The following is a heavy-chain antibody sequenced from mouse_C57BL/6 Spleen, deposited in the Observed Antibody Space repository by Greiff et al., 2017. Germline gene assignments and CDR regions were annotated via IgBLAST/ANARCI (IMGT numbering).Heavy chain of an antibody. CDR1: GYTFTEYT. Sequence: VQLQQSGAELVKPGASVKLSCKASGYTFTEYTIHWVKQRSGQGLEWIGWFYPGSGSIKYNEKFKDKATLTADKSSSTVYMERSRLTSEDSAVYFCARHDYDGYYVPYYVDYWGQGTTLTVSS. J-gene: IGHJ2*01. V-gene: IGHV1-62-2*01. CDR3: ARHDYDGYYVPYYVDY. D-gene: IGHD2-3*01. CDR2: FYPGSGSI.